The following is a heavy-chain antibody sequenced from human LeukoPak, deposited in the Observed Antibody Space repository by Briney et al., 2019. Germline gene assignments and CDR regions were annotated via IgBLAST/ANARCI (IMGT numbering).Heavy chain of an antibody. D-gene: IGHD3-10*01. Sequence: GESLKISCKGSGYSFTSYWIGWVRPMPGKGLEWMGIIYPGDSDTRYSPSFQGQVTISADKSISTAYLQWSSLKASDTAMYYCARQLPLIAPLGEVWFDPWGQGTLVTVSS. CDR2: IYPGDSDT. CDR1: GYSFTSYW. J-gene: IGHJ5*02. CDR3: ARQLPLIAPLGEVWFDP. V-gene: IGHV5-51*01.